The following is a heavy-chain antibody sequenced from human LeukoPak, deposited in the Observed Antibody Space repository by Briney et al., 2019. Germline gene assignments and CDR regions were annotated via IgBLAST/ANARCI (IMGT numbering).Heavy chain of an antibody. D-gene: IGHD3-3*01. Sequence: GGSLRLSCAAPGLTFSRYSMNWVRQAPGKGLEWVSSIGSGSSYIYYADSVKGRFTISRDNAKNSLYLQMNSLRSEDTAVYYCARGGLEWSHEGYYYYMDVWGKGTTVTVSS. CDR2: IGSGSSYI. CDR3: ARGGLEWSHEGYYYYMDV. CDR1: GLTFSRYS. J-gene: IGHJ6*03. V-gene: IGHV3-21*04.